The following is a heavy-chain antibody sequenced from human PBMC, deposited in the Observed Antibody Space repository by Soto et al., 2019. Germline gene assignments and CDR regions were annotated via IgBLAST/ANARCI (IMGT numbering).Heavy chain of an antibody. CDR3: ATWHEREHAYDV. CDR1: GVNGSGKKY. J-gene: IGHJ3*01. D-gene: IGHD1-1*01. V-gene: IGHV3-53*01. Sequence: SLSLSCAAFGVNGSGKKYVAWVRQAPGKRLEWVSALYDLDGSFYAASVKGRFTTSSDSSKTTVYLQMNDLRPDDTAVYYCATWHEREHAYDVWVQGTTVTVSS. CDR2: LYDLDGS.